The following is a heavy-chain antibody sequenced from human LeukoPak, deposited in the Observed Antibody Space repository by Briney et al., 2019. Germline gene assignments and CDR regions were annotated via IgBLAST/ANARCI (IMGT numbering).Heavy chain of an antibody. CDR2: ISGSGGGT. CDR3: AKEVSVVTRYGYYYGMDV. CDR1: GFTFSGYA. Sequence: GGSLRLSCAASGFTFSGYAMSWVRQAPGKGLEWVSAISGSGGGTYSADSGKGRFTISRDNSKNTLYLQMNSLRAEDTAVDYCAKEVSVVTRYGYYYGMDVWGQGTTVTVSS. J-gene: IGHJ6*02. V-gene: IGHV3-23*01. D-gene: IGHD4-23*01.